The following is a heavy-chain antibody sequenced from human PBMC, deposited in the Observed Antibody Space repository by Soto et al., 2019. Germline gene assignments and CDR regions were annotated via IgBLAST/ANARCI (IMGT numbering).Heavy chain of an antibody. CDR3: ARNETHYYSYYGMDV. D-gene: IGHD1-1*01. J-gene: IGHJ6*02. CDR2: VYPGDSDT. Sequence: PGESLKISCNASGYSFTTYWIGWVRQMPGKGLEWMGIVYPGDSDTRYSPSFQGQVTISADRSTSTAYLQWSSLKASDTAMYYCARNETHYYSYYGMDVWGQGTAVTVSS. V-gene: IGHV5-51*01. CDR1: GYSFTTYW.